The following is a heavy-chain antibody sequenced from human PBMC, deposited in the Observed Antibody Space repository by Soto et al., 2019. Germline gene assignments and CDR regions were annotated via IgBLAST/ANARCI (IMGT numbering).Heavy chain of an antibody. J-gene: IGHJ4*02. Sequence: QVQLVQSGAEVKKPGSSVRVSCKASGGTFSTYIISWVRQAPGQGLEWMGRISPTVGMAIYAQKFQGRIAITADKSTSIAYLEVTSLRDEDTAVYYCARLASGSYDYWGQGTLITVSS. CDR3: ARLASGSYDY. V-gene: IGHV1-69*02. D-gene: IGHD1-26*01. CDR1: GGTFSTYI. CDR2: ISPTVGMA.